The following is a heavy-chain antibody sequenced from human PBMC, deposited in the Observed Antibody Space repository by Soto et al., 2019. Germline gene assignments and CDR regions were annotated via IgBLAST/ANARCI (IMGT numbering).Heavy chain of an antibody. CDR2: MWFDGSSD. V-gene: IGHV3-33*01. CDR3: ARDVGDVTSTIQTYGMDV. CDR1: GFTFSNYG. Sequence: QVQLVESGGAVVQPGRSLRLSCVGSGFTFSNYGMHWVRQAPGKGLEWVAVMWFDGSSDFYTDSVKGRFTISRDNSQNTLYLQMNSLRAEDTAVYYCARDVGDVTSTIQTYGMDVWGRGTTVTVSS. J-gene: IGHJ6*02. D-gene: IGHD5-12*01.